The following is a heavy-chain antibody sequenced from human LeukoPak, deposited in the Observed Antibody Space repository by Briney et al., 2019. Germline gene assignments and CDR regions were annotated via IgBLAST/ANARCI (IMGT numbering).Heavy chain of an antibody. CDR1: GFTFSSYS. Sequence: GGSLRLSCAASGFTFSSYSMNWVRQAPGKGLEWVSSISSSSSYIYYADSVKGRFTISRDNAKNSLYLQMNSLRAEDTAVYYCARDLLPGRRAVPGGGFDYWGQGTLVTVSS. CDR2: ISSSSSYI. CDR3: ARDLLPGRRAVPGGGFDY. J-gene: IGHJ4*02. D-gene: IGHD2-15*01. V-gene: IGHV3-21*01.